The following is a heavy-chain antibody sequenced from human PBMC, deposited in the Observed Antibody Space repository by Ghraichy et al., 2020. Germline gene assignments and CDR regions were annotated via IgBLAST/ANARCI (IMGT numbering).Heavy chain of an antibody. J-gene: IGHJ4*02. CDR2: INQGGSAK. CDR1: GFTFSTYW. V-gene: IGHV3-7*01. D-gene: IGHD6-19*01. Sequence: GGSLRLSCAASGFTFSTYWMNWVRQAPGKGLEWVSNINQGGSAKYYADSVKGRFTISRDNAKNSLYLQMNSLRAEDTAVYYCARAVHGWGANYCDYWGQGTRVTVSS. CDR3: ARAVHGWGANYCDY.